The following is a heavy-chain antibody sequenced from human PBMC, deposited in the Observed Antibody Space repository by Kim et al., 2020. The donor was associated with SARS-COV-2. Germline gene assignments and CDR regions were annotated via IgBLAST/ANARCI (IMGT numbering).Heavy chain of an antibody. Sequence: GGSLRLSCAASGFIFSNYDMNWVRQAPGKGLEWVSFISYNGGNTYYADSVKGRFTISRDNSKNTLYLQMNSLRAEDTAVYYCAKGEASSYDPAFFDY. D-gene: IGHD5-18*01. J-gene: IGHJ4*01. CDR2: ISYNGGNT. V-gene: IGHV3-30*02. CDR3: AKGEASSYDPAFFDY. CDR1: GFIFSNYD.